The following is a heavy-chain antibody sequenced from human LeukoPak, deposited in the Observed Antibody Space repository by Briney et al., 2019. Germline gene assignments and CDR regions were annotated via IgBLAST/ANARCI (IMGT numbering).Heavy chain of an antibody. J-gene: IGHJ4*02. D-gene: IGHD3-10*01. CDR1: GYTLTELS. V-gene: IGHV1-24*01. CDR2: FDPEDGET. Sequence: ASVKVSCKVSGYTLTELSMHWVRQAPGKGLEWMGGFDPEDGETIYAQKFQGRVTMPEDTSTDTAYMELSSLRSEDTAAYYCATGRQRYYYGSGSLDYWGQGTLVTVSS. CDR3: ATGRQRYYYGSGSLDY.